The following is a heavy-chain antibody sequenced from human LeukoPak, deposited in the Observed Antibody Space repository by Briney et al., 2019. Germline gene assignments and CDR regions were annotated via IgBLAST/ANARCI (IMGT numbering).Heavy chain of an antibody. CDR3: AREKYYASGSIYNRIDY. CDR1: GYTFTGYY. CDR2: INPNSGGT. J-gene: IGHJ4*02. V-gene: IGHV1-2*02. D-gene: IGHD3-10*01. Sequence: GASVKVSCKASGYTFTGYYMHWVRQATGQGLEWTGWINPNSGGTNYAQKFQGRVTMTRDTSISTAYMELSRLRSDDTAVYYCAREKYYASGSIYNRIDYWGQGTLVTVSS.